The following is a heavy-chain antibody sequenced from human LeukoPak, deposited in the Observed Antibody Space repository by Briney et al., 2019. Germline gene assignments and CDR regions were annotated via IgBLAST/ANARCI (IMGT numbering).Heavy chain of an antibody. Sequence: SETLSLICAVYGGSFSGYYWSWIRQPPGKGLEWIGEINHSGSTNYNPSLKSRVTISVDTSKNQFSLKLSSVTAADTAVYYCARGRARLWFGELLYGGYFDYWGQGTLVTVSS. CDR1: GGSFSGYY. CDR2: INHSGST. D-gene: IGHD3-10*01. J-gene: IGHJ4*02. V-gene: IGHV4-34*01. CDR3: ARGRARLWFGELLYGGYFDY.